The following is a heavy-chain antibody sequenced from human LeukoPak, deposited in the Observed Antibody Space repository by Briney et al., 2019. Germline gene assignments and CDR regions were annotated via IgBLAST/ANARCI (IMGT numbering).Heavy chain of an antibody. V-gene: IGHV3-48*04. CDR1: GFTFSSYS. CDR2: ISSSSSTI. D-gene: IGHD3-16*01. J-gene: IGHJ3*02. CDR3: ARGGGGSNDAFDI. Sequence: GGSLRLSCAASGFTFSSYSMNWVRQAPGRGLEWVSYISSSSSTIYYADSVKGRFTISRDNAKNSLYLQMNSLRAEDTAVYYCARGGGGSNDAFDIWGQGTMVTVSS.